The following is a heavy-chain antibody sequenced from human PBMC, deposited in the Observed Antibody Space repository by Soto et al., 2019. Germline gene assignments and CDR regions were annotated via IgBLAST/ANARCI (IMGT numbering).Heavy chain of an antibody. CDR2: IYYSGST. V-gene: IGHV4-59*01. D-gene: IGHD4-17*01. J-gene: IGHJ4*02. Sequence: SETLSLTCTVSGGSISSSYWSWIRQPPGKGLEWIGYIYYSGSTNYNPSLKSRVTISVDTSKNQFSLKLSSVTAADTAVYYCAREGDYGYYFDYWGQVTQVTVSS. CDR3: AREGDYGYYFDY. CDR1: GGSISSSY.